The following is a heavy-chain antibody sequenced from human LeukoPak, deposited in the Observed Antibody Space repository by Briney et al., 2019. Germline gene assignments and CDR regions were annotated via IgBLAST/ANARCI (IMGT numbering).Heavy chain of an antibody. J-gene: IGHJ4*02. CDR1: GYTFTGYY. CDR2: INPNSGGT. Sequence: ASVKVSCKASGYTFTGYYMHWARQAPGQGLEWMGWINPNSGGTNYAQKFQGRVTMTRDTSISTAYMELSRLRSDDTAVYYCARGPGIAVGMEDDYWGQGTLVTVSS. CDR3: ARGPGIAVGMEDDY. D-gene: IGHD6-19*01. V-gene: IGHV1-2*02.